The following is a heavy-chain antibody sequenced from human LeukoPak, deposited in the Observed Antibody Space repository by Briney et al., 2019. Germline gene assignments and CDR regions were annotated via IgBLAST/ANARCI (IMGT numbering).Heavy chain of an antibody. CDR3: THSERYDSSGHSHFDY. J-gene: IGHJ4*02. CDR2: IYWDDDK. V-gene: IGHV2-5*02. Sequence: SGPTLVKPTQTLTLTCTFSGFSLSTSGVGVGWIRQPPGKALEWLALIYWDDDKRYSPSLKSRLTITKDTSKSQVVLTMTNMDPVDTATYYCTHSERYDSSGHSHFDYWGQGTLVTVSS. CDR1: GFSLSTSGVG. D-gene: IGHD3-22*01.